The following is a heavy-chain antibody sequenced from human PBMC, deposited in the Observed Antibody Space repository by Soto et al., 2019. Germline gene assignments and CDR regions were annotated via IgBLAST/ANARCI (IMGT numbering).Heavy chain of an antibody. V-gene: IGHV3-21*01. CDR1: GFTFSSYS. CDR3: AREVSKSSGYDFDY. Sequence: EVQLVESGGGLVKPGGSLRLSCAASGFTFSSYSMNWVRQAPGKGLDWVSSISSSSSYIYYADSVKGRFTISRDNAKKSLYLQMNSLRAEDTAVYYCAREVSKSSGYDFDYWGQGTLVTVSS. D-gene: IGHD5-12*01. CDR2: ISSSSSYI. J-gene: IGHJ4*02.